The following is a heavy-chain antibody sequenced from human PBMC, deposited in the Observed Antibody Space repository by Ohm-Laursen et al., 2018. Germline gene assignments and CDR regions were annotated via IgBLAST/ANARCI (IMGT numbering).Heavy chain of an antibody. V-gene: IGHV3-11*06. Sequence: SVKGRFTISRDNAKNSLYLQMNSLRAEDTAVYYCARERLYYDFWSGYMDYWGQGTLVTVSS. D-gene: IGHD3-3*01. J-gene: IGHJ4*02. CDR3: ARERLYYDFWSGYMDY.